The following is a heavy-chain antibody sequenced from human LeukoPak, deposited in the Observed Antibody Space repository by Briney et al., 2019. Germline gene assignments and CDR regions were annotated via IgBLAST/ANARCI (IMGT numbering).Heavy chain of an antibody. Sequence: GGSLRLSCAASGFTFDDYTMHWVRQAPGKGLEWVSLISWDGGSTYYADSVKGRFTISRDNSKNSLYLQMNSLRTEDTALHYCAKAASYYYYYGMDVWGQGTTVTVSS. CDR1: GFTFDDYT. J-gene: IGHJ6*02. CDR2: ISWDGGST. V-gene: IGHV3-43*01. CDR3: AKAASYYYYYGMDV.